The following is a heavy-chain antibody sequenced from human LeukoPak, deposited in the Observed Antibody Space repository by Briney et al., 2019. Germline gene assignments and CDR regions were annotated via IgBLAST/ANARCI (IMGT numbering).Heavy chain of an antibody. D-gene: IGHD2-21*02. CDR2: ISRTGTTI. CDR1: GFTFNSYT. V-gene: IGHV3-48*01. J-gene: IGHJ4*02. Sequence: GGSLRLSCAASGFTFNSYTMNWVGQAPGTGLEGISYISRTGTTIYYADSVKGRFTISRDNAKNSLYLQMNSLRSEDTGLYFCARDLGSGDHGLLVWGQGTLLTVSS. CDR3: ARDLGSGDHGLLV.